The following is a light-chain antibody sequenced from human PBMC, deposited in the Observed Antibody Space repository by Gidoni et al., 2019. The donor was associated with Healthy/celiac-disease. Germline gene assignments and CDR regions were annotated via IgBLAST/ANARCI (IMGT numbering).Light chain of an antibody. Sequence: DVVMTQSPLSLPVTLGQPASISCRSSQSLVNSDGNTYLNWFQQRPGQSPRRLIYKVSNRDSGVPDRFSGSGSGTDFTLKISRVEAEDVGFYYCMQGTHWPGTFGQGTKLEIK. CDR2: KVS. V-gene: IGKV2-30*01. CDR3: MQGTHWPGT. CDR1: QSLVNSDGNTY. J-gene: IGKJ2*02.